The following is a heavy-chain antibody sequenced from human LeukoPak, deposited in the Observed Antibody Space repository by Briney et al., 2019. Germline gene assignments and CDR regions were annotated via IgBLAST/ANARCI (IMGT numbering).Heavy chain of an antibody. CDR1: GFTFSSYG. V-gene: IGHV3-30*02. CDR3: AKDHSSHYYYHFDH. Sequence: GGSLRLSCAASGFTFSSYGMHWVRQAPGKGLEWVAFIRYDGSNRYYADSAKGRFTISRDNSKNTLYLQMNSLRVEDTAIYYCAKDHSSHYYYHFDHWGQGTLVTVSS. J-gene: IGHJ4*02. CDR2: IRYDGSNR. D-gene: IGHD3-22*01.